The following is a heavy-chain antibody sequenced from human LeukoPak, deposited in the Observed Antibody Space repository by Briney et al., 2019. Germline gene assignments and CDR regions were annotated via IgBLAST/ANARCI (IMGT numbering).Heavy chain of an antibody. CDR3: ARRRDYFDY. CDR2: ISSSGSNI. CDR1: GFTLSDYY. Sequence: PGGSLRLSCAASGFTLSDYYMSWIRQAPGKGLERISYISSSGSNIYYADSVKGRFTMSRDNAKGSLYLQMNSLRAEDTAIYYCARRRDYFDYWGQGTLVTVSS. V-gene: IGHV3-11*01. J-gene: IGHJ4*02.